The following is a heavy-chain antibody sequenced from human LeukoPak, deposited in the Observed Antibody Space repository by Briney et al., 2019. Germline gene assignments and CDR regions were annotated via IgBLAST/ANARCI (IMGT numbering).Heavy chain of an antibody. CDR2: INHSGST. CDR3: ARGVGIAVAGNDY. J-gene: IGHJ4*02. CDR1: GGSFSGYY. V-gene: IGHV4-34*01. D-gene: IGHD6-19*01. Sequence: SETLSLTCAVYGGSFSGYYWSWIRQPPGKGLEWIGEINHSGSTNYNPSLKSRVTISVDTSKNQFSLKLSSVTAADTAVYYCARGVGIAVAGNDYWGQGTLVTVSS.